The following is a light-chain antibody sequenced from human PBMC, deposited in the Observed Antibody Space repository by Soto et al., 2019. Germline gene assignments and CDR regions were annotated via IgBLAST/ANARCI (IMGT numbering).Light chain of an antibody. V-gene: IGKV3-15*01. CDR1: QSVGSA. Sequence: EIVTTQSPATLSVSPGETATLSCRASQSVGSAVAWYQHKPSQAPRLLIVGASIRAPGVPGRFSGGGSGTEFTFTISSLQSEDFAVYYCQQYRNWPPLTFGGGTSVEIK. CDR2: GAS. J-gene: IGKJ4*01. CDR3: QQYRNWPPLT.